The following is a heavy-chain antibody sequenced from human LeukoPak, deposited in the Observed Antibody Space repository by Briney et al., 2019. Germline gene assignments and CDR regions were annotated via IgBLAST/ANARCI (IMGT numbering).Heavy chain of an antibody. V-gene: IGHV4-4*07. D-gene: IGHD6-13*01. CDR1: GGSISSYY. CDR2: IYTSGST. Sequence: SETLSLTCTVSGGSISSYYWSWIRQPAGKGLEWIGRIYTSGSTNYNPSLKSRVTMSVDTSKNQFSLKLSSVTAADTAVYYCARAGADEAAWGGYSSTRHFDYWGQGTLVTVSS. J-gene: IGHJ4*02. CDR3: ARAGADEAAWGGYSSTRHFDY.